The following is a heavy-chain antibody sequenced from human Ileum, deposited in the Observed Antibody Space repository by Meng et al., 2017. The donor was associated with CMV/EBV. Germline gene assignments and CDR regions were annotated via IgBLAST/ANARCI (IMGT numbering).Heavy chain of an antibody. V-gene: IGHV3-48*03. Sequence: GGSLRLSCAASGFMFSHYEMNWVRQAPGKGLEWVSYISTSGDMVSYGDSVKGRFTISRDNAKNTLHLQMNSLRADDTAVYYCARGFVGPDYWGQGTLVTVSS. CDR3: ARGFVGPDY. D-gene: IGHD3-10*01. CDR1: GFMFSHYE. CDR2: ISTSGDMV. J-gene: IGHJ4*02.